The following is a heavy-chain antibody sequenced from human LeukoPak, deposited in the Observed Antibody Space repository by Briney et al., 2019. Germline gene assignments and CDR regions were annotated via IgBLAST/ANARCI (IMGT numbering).Heavy chain of an antibody. Sequence: GGSLRLSCAASGFTLSSYWMHWVRQAPGKGLVWVSRIKSDGSSTSYADSVEGRFTISRDNAKNTLYLQMNSLRAEDTAVYYCARDQQQLGWFDPWGQGTLVTVSS. D-gene: IGHD6-13*01. CDR2: IKSDGSST. J-gene: IGHJ5*02. CDR1: GFTLSSYW. CDR3: ARDQQQLGWFDP. V-gene: IGHV3-74*01.